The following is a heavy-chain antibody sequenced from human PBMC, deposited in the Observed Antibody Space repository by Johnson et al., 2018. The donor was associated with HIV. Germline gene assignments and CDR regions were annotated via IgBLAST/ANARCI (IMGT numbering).Heavy chain of an antibody. V-gene: IGHV3-NL1*01. Sequence: QVQLVESGGGVVQPGRSLRLSCAASGFTFSSSGMLWVRQAPGKGLEWVSSISGSGSSTHYADSVKGRFTISRDNSRNTLYLQMNGMRAEDTAVYYCAKESAFDIWGQGTMVTVSS. CDR1: GFTFSSSG. J-gene: IGHJ3*02. CDR2: ISGSGSST. CDR3: AKESAFDI.